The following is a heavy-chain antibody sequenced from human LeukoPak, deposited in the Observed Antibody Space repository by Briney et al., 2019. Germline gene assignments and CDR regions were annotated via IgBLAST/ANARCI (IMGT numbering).Heavy chain of an antibody. D-gene: IGHD3-9*01. CDR1: GGSISSYY. J-gene: IGHJ3*02. CDR3: VRDYDILTGDSDAFDI. Sequence: PSETLSLTCTVSGGSISSYYWSWIRQPPGKGLEWIGYIYYSGSTNYNPSLKSRVTISVDTSKNQFSLKLSSVTAADTAVYYCVRDYDILTGDSDAFDIWGQGTMVTVSS. V-gene: IGHV4-59*12. CDR2: IYYSGST.